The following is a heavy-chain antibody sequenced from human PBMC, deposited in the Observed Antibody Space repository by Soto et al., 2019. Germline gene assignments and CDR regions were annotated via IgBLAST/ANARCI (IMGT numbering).Heavy chain of an antibody. Sequence: QFQLVQSGAEVKKPGASVKVSCKASGYNFTRFGISWVRQAPGHGLEWMGWMGAHSGHTRQAQKFQGRLTMTTDASMNTADIDLRSLTSDDTALYYCGREGQPLAQEDYYQRNGMDVWGQGTTVIVSS. CDR1: GYNFTRFG. CDR3: GREGQPLAQEDYYQRNGMDV. D-gene: IGHD3-22*01. V-gene: IGHV1-18*01. J-gene: IGHJ6*02. CDR2: MGAHSGHT.